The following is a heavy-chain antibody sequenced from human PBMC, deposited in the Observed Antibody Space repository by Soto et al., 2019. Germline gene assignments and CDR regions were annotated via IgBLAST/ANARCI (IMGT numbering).Heavy chain of an antibody. D-gene: IGHD6-19*01. J-gene: IGHJ3*02. CDR1: GFTFSDYY. CDR2: ISSSGSTI. Sequence: GGSLRLSCAASGFTFSDYYMSWIRQAPGKGLEWVSYISSSGSTIYYADSVKGRFPISRDNAKNSLYLQMNSLRAEDTAVYYCARDVWAVAGTWVRAFDIWGQGTMVTVSS. CDR3: ARDVWAVAGTWVRAFDI. V-gene: IGHV3-11*01.